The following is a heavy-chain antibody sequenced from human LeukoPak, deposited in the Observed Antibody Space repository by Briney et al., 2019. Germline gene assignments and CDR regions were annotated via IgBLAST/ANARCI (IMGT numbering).Heavy chain of an antibody. D-gene: IGHD7-27*01. CDR3: ARHSLTGDPSFVLYDY. V-gene: IGHV5-51*01. Sequence: GESLKISCKGSGYSFTSYWIGWVRQMPGKGLEWMGIIYPGDSDTRYSPSFQGQVTISADKSISTAYLQWSSLKASDTAMYYCARHSLTGDPSFVLYDYWGQGTLVTVSS. J-gene: IGHJ4*02. CDR1: GYSFTSYW. CDR2: IYPGDSDT.